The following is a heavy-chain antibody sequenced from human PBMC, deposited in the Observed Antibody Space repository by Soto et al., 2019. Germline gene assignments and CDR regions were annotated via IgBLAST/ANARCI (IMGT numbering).Heavy chain of an antibody. D-gene: IGHD6-13*01. J-gene: IGHJ5*02. CDR2: INHSGST. Sequence: SETLSLTCAVYGGSFSGYYWSWIRQPPGKGLEWIGEINHSGSTNYNPSLKSRVTISVDTSKNQFSLKLSSVTAADTAVYYCARGSPRIAAAGNNWFDPWGQGTLVTVSS. V-gene: IGHV4-34*01. CDR3: ARGSPRIAAAGNNWFDP. CDR1: GGSFSGYY.